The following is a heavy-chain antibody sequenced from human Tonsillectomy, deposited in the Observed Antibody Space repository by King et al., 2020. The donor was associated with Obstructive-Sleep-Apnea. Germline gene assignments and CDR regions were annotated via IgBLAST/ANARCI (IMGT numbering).Heavy chain of an antibody. Sequence: QLQESGPGLVKPSETLSLTCTVSGGSISSSDYYWGWIRQPPGKWLEWIGSIYYSGSTSYNPSLKSRVTITLDTSQNHFSLRLSSVTAADTAVYYCVREDYGDFECAYWGQGTLVTVSS. D-gene: IGHD4-17*01. J-gene: IGHJ4*02. CDR2: IYYSGST. CDR3: VREDYGDFECAY. V-gene: IGHV4-39*07. CDR1: GGSISSSDYY.